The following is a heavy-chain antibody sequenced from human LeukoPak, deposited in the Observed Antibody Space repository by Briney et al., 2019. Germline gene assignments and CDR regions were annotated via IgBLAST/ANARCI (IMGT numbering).Heavy chain of an antibody. CDR1: GFTFSSYW. V-gene: IGHV3-74*01. CDR3: ARGTGSYYSLGY. J-gene: IGHJ4*02. D-gene: IGHD1-26*01. CDR2: INSDGSST. Sequence: QPGGSLRLSCAASGFTFSSYWMHWVRQAPGKGLVWVSRINSDGSSTSYADSVKGQFTISRDNAKNTLYLQMDSLRAGDTAMYYCARGTGSYYSLGYWGQGTLVTVSS.